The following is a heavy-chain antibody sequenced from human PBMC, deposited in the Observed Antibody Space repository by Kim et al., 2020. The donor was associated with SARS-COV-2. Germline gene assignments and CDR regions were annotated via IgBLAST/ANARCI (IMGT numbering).Heavy chain of an antibody. Sequence: TYADSVRGRFPNSGDNTQNTLYLQMNSLRAEDTGVYYCARMLGSAAGTGYWGQGTLVTVSS. D-gene: IGHD6-13*01. J-gene: IGHJ4*02. CDR3: ARMLGSAAGTGY. V-gene: IGHV3-74*03.